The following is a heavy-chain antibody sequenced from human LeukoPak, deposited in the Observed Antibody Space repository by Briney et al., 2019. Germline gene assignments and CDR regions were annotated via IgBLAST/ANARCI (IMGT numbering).Heavy chain of an antibody. Sequence: GGSLRLSCAASGFTFRTYWMSWIRQAPGNEPEWVADINQDGSEEYYLQSVQGRFTVSRDNAQNAVFLQMTYLRAEDTAVYYCARWYYYDRQFDYWGQGTLVTVSS. V-gene: IGHV3-7*01. CDR2: INQDGSEE. CDR3: ARWYYYDRQFDY. J-gene: IGHJ4*02. CDR1: GFTFRTYW. D-gene: IGHD3-22*01.